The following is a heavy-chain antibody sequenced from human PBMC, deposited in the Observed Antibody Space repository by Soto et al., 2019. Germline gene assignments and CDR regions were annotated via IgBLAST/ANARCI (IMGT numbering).Heavy chain of an antibody. CDR3: VRRVSGNYDY. J-gene: IGHJ4*02. Sequence: EVQLAESGGGMVQPGESLRHSCVASGFTFGSYDMHWVRQAPGKGLEYVSSISSNGGTTYYGNSVKGRFTISRDNSKNTLYLQMGSLRAEDMAVYYCVRRVSGNYDYWGQGTLVTVSS. CDR1: GFTFGSYD. V-gene: IGHV3-64*01. CDR2: ISSNGGTT. D-gene: IGHD1-7*01.